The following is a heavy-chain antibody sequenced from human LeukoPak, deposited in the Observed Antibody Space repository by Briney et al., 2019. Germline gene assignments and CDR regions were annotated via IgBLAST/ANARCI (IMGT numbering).Heavy chain of an antibody. CDR1: GFTFTSSA. J-gene: IGHJ4*02. Sequence: GTSVKVSCKASGFTFTSSAVRWVRQARGQRLEWIGWIVVGSGNTNYAQKFQERVTITRDMSTSTAYMELSSLRSEDTAVYYCAADLRGIVVVPAGYWGQGTLVTVSS. V-gene: IGHV1-58*01. CDR2: IVVGSGNT. CDR3: AADLRGIVVVPAGY. D-gene: IGHD2-2*01.